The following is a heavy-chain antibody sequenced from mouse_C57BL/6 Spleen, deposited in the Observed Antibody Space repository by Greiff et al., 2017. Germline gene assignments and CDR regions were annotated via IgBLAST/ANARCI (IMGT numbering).Heavy chain of an antibody. V-gene: IGHV1-69*01. Sequence: QVQLQQSGAELVMPGASVKLSCKASGYTFTSYWMHWVKQRPGQGLEWIGEIDPSDSYTNYNQKFKGKSTLTVDKSSSTAYMQLSSLTSEDSAVYYCARLDGYDEDGYAMDYWGQGTSVTVSS. D-gene: IGHD2-2*01. CDR3: ARLDGYDEDGYAMDY. CDR2: IDPSDSYT. J-gene: IGHJ4*01. CDR1: GYTFTSYW.